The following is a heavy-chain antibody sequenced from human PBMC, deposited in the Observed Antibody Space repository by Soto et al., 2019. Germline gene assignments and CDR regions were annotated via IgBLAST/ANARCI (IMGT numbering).Heavy chain of an antibody. CDR3: ARERKYCTDRSCDTTHWFDP. CDR2: ISYDGAND. CDR1: GFTFDDYP. D-gene: IGHD2-8*02. V-gene: IGHV3-30*04. J-gene: IGHJ5*02. Sequence: GGSLRLSCAASGFTFDDYPMHWLRQAPGKGLEWVALISYDGANDDYADSVKGRFTISRDNSKNTMYLQMNSLRDEDTAVYYCARERKYCTDRSCDTTHWFDPWGQGTRVTVSS.